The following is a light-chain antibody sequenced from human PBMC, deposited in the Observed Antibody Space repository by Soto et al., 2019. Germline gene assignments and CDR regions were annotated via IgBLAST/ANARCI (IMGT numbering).Light chain of an antibody. J-gene: IGKJ4*01. CDR3: LQYGSSPLT. Sequence: IVLPQSPGTLSLSPGERATLSCRASQSVSSSHLAWYQQKPGQAPRLLIYGAASRATGIPDRFSGGGSGTDFTLTISRLAPEDFAVYFCLQYGSSPLTFGGGTKVDIK. CDR2: GAA. V-gene: IGKV3-20*01. CDR1: QSVSSSH.